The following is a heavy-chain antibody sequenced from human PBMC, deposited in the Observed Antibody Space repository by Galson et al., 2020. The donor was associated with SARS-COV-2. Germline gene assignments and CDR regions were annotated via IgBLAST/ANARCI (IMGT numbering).Heavy chain of an antibody. CDR2: ISYDGSNK. CDR3: ARGHSGSYYGTFDY. V-gene: IGHV3-30*04. J-gene: IGHJ4*02. D-gene: IGHD1-26*01. CDR1: GFTFSSYA. Sequence: TGGSLRLSCAASGFTFSSYAMHWVRQAPGKGLEWVAVISYDGSNKYYADSVKGRFTISRDNSKNTPYLQMNSLRAEDTAVYYWARGHSGSYYGTFDYWGQGTLVTVSS.